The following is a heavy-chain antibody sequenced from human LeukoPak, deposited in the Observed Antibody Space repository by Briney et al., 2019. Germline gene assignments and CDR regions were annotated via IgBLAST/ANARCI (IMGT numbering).Heavy chain of an antibody. CDR2: IIPIFGTA. D-gene: IGHD3-3*01. Sequence: SVKVSCKASGGTFSSYAISWVRQAPGQGLDLKGGIIPIFGTANYAQKFQGRVTITTDESTSTAYMELSSLRSEDTAVYYCAGGRFLEWLLYLYFDYWGQGTLVTVSS. CDR1: GGTFSSYA. V-gene: IGHV1-69*05. J-gene: IGHJ4*02. CDR3: AGGRFLEWLLYLYFDY.